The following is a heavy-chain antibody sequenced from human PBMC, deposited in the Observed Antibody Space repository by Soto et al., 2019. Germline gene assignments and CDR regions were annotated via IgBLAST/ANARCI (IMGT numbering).Heavy chain of an antibody. D-gene: IGHD2-2*01. CDR1: GYTFTSYP. V-gene: IGHV1-3*01. CDR2: INAGNGST. CDR3: ARVVGEYQLVGGGFDP. Sequence: QIQLVQSGAEVKKPGASVKVSCKVSGYTFTSYPLHWVRQAPGQRLEWMAWINAGNGSTKYSQKFQGRVTITRDTAASTVYMELSSLRSEDSAVYYCARVVGEYQLVGGGFDPWGQGTLVTVSS. J-gene: IGHJ5*02.